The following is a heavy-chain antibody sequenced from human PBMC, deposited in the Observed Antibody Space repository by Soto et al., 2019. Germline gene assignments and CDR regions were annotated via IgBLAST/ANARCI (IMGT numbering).Heavy chain of an antibody. CDR3: VRVFMAVAGTNYYYGMDV. D-gene: IGHD6-19*01. CDR1: GGSISSGGYY. V-gene: IGHV4-31*03. CDR2: IYYSGST. Sequence: QVQLQESGPGLVKPSQTLSLTCTVSGGSISSGGYYWSWIRQHPGKGLEWIGYIYYSGSTYYNSSLKGRVTISVDTSKNQFSLKLSSVTAADTAVYYCVRVFMAVAGTNYYYGMDVWGQGTTVTVSS. J-gene: IGHJ6*02.